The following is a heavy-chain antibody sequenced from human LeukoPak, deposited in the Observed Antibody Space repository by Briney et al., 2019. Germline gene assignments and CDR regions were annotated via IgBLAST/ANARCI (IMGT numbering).Heavy chain of an antibody. CDR3: AIGYYDNSGYYYFYYSDY. J-gene: IGHJ4*02. CDR2: LNPSTGNT. V-gene: IGHV1-8*01. CDR1: GYSFTSYD. Sequence: GASVKVSCKASGYSFTSYDIKWVRQATGQGLEWMGWLNPSTGNTGYAQKFQGRVTMTRNTSISTAYMELSSLRSEDTAVYYCAIGYYDNSGYYYFYYSDYWGQGTLLTVSS. D-gene: IGHD3-22*01.